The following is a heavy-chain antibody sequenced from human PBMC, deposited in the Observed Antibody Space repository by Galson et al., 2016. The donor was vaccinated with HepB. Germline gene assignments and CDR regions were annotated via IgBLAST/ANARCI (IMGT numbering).Heavy chain of an antibody. CDR1: GASISSSY. CDR2: VYYSGST. V-gene: IGHV4-59*13. CDR3: AREITGRYYYMDV. J-gene: IGHJ6*03. D-gene: IGHD1-14*01. Sequence: ETLSLTCTVSGASISSSYWSWFRQAPGKGLEWIANVYYSGSTNYNPSLKSRVTISLDTSKNQVSLKLTSVTAGDTAVYFCAREITGRYYYMDVWGKGTTGTVSS.